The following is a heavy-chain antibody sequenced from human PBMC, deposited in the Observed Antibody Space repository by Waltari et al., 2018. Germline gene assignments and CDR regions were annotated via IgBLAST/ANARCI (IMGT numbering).Heavy chain of an antibody. CDR3: SVFLNNAFIEPTPP. V-gene: IGHV1-69*02. CDR1: GGTFTTYT. J-gene: IGHJ5*02. D-gene: IGHD3-16*01. Sequence: QVQLVQSGAEVKKPGSSVRVSCKASGGTFTTYTINWTRQAPGQGLEWVGKIIPILNVVDYAQRFQDRVTITADKSTNTAYMELNSLGSDDTAVYYCSVFLNNAFIEPTPPWGQGTLVTVAS. CDR2: IIPILNVV.